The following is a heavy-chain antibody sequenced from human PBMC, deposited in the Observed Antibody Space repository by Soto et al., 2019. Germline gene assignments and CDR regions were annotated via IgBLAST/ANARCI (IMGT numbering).Heavy chain of an antibody. CDR3: ASGIAAAGYFDY. D-gene: IGHD6-13*01. J-gene: IGHJ4*02. V-gene: IGHV4-4*02. CDR1: GGSISSTNW. CDR2: IYHSGST. Sequence: SETLSLTCAVSGGSISSTNWWSWVRQPPGKGLEWIGEIYHSGSTNYNPSLKSRVTISVDTSKNQFSLKLSSVTAADTAVYYCASGIAAAGYFDYWGQGTLVTVSS.